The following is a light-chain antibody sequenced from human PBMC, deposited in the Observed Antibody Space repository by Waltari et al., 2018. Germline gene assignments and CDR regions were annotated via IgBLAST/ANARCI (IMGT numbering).Light chain of an antibody. Sequence: DIQMTQSPSSLSATVGDRLTITCQASLDISSYLNWYQHKPGRAPKLMIYGASNLETGVPSRFSGSGSGTDFVFTINNLHPEDFATYYCQQYGSLPSTFGGGTTVEIQ. CDR1: LDISSY. J-gene: IGKJ4*01. V-gene: IGKV1-33*01. CDR2: GAS. CDR3: QQYGSLPST.